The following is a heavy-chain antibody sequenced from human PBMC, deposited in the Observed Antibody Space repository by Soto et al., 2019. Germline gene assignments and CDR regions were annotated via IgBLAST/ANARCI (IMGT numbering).Heavy chain of an antibody. CDR3: ARWGLGYCSSTSCFFDY. J-gene: IGHJ4*02. V-gene: IGHV4-34*01. CDR1: GGSFSGYY. CDR2: INHSGST. Sequence: SETLSLTCAVYGGSFSGYYWSWIRQPPGKGLEWIGEINHSGSTNYNPSLKSRVTISVDTSKNQFSLKLSSVTAADTAVYYCARWGLGYCSSTSCFFDYWGQGTLVTAPQ. D-gene: IGHD2-2*01.